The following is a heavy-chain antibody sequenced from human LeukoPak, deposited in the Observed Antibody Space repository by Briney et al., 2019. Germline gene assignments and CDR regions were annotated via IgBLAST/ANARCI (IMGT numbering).Heavy chain of an antibody. D-gene: IGHD3-22*01. CDR3: AKPDDSSGYTYYFDY. V-gene: IGHV3-30*18. CDR2: ISYDGSNK. Sequence: GRSLRLSCAASGFTFSSYGTHWVRQAPGKGLEWVAVISYDGSNKYYADSVKGRLTISRDNSKNTLYLQMNSLRAEDTAVYYCAKPDDSSGYTYYFDYWGQGTLVTVSS. J-gene: IGHJ4*02. CDR1: GFTFSSYG.